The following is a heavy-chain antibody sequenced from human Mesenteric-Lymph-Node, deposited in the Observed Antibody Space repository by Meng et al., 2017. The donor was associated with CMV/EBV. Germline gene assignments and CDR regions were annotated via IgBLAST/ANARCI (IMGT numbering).Heavy chain of an antibody. CDR2: MNPNSGNT. Sequence: FTIYDIDWVRQAPGQGLEWMGWMNPNSGNTGYAQKFQGRVTITRNTSISTAYMELSSLRSEDTAVYYCARGRGGYCSSTSCLFDYWGQGTLVTVSS. V-gene: IGHV1-8*03. J-gene: IGHJ4*02. CDR1: FTIYD. D-gene: IGHD2-2*01. CDR3: ARGRGGYCSSTSCLFDY.